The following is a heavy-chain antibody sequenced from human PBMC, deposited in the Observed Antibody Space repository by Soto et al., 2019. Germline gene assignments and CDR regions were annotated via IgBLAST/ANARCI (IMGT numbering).Heavy chain of an antibody. CDR1: GFTFSNAW. Sequence: EVQLVESGGGLVKPGGSLRLSCAASGFTFSNAWMNWVRQAPGKGLEWVGRIKSKTDGGTTDYAAPVKGRFTISRDDSKNTLYQQMNSLKTEDTAVYYCTTNHDYRIYYYYYGMDVWGQGTTVTVSS. D-gene: IGHD4-4*01. V-gene: IGHV3-15*07. J-gene: IGHJ6*02. CDR3: TTNHDYRIYYYYYGMDV. CDR2: IKSKTDGGTT.